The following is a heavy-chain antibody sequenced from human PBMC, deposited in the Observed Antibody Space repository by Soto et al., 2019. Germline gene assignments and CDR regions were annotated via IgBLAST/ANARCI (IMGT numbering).Heavy chain of an antibody. CDR3: ARGQEGVVATH. CDR2: IKDGGST. Sequence: QVQLQQWGAGLLKPSETLSLNCAVNGGSLSGYYWSWIRKPPGKGLEWIGEIKDGGSTNYSPSLRGRATISSDTSNSQCSLRLNSVTAADTGVYYCARGQEGVVATHWDQGALVTVSS. J-gene: IGHJ4*02. D-gene: IGHD5-12*01. V-gene: IGHV4-34*01. CDR1: GGSLSGYY.